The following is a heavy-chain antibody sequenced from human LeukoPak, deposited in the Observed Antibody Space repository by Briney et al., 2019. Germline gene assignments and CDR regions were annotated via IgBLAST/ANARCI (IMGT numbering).Heavy chain of an antibody. D-gene: IGHD1-26*01. V-gene: IGHV3-13*01. J-gene: IGHJ6*03. CDR2: IGSSGDT. CDR3: ARESSGVYYYYYYMDV. Sequence: GGSLRLSCAASGFSFSNYDMNWVRQATGKGLEWVPAIGSSGDTYYPGSVKGRFTISRDNSKNTLYLQMNSLRAEDTAVYYCARESSGVYYYYYYMDVWGKGTTVTVSS. CDR1: GFSFSNYD.